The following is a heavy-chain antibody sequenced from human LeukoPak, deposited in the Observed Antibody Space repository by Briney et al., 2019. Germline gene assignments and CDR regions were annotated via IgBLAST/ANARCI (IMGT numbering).Heavy chain of an antibody. Sequence: GGPLRLSWAASGFTSSYYAMKWLRQAPGRGLEWVSHIFSSDSTIGYADSVKGRFTISRDNAKNSLYLQMNNLRDEDTAVYYCARDHDWAFDYWGLGTLVTVSS. J-gene: IGHJ4*02. CDR2: IFSSDSTI. V-gene: IGHV3-48*02. D-gene: IGHD3-9*01. CDR3: ARDHDWAFDY. CDR1: GFTSSYYA.